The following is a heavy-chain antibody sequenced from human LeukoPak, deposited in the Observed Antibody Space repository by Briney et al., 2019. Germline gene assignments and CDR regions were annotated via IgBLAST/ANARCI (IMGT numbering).Heavy chain of an antibody. V-gene: IGHV1-69*01. D-gene: IGHD1-7*01. Sequence: ASVKVSCKASGGTFSSYAISWVRHARGQGLEGMEGIIPIFGTANYAQKFQGRVTITADESTSTAYMELSSLRSEDTAVYYCASSITGTTYAFDIWGQGTMVTVSS. CDR2: IIPIFGTA. J-gene: IGHJ3*02. CDR3: ASSITGTTYAFDI. CDR1: GGTFSSYA.